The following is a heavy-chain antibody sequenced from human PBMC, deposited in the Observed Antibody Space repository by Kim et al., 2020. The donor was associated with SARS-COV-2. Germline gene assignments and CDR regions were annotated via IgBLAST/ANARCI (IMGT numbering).Heavy chain of an antibody. J-gene: IGHJ4*02. V-gene: IGHV3-30*07. D-gene: IGHD3-22*01. Sequence: SWKGRFTISRNNSKNTLYLQMNSLRAEDTAVYYCARDLYYDSSGYSGYWGQGTLVTVSS. CDR3: ARDLYYDSSGYSGY.